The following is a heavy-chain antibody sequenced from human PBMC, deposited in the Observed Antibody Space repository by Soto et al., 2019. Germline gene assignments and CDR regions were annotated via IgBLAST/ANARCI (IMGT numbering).Heavy chain of an antibody. D-gene: IGHD3-10*01. J-gene: IGHJ4*02. CDR3: ARTMVRGVIPWYFDY. V-gene: IGHV1-69*01. CDR1: GGTFSSYA. Sequence: QVQLVQSGAEVKKPGSSVKVSCKASGGTFSSYAISWVRQAPGQGLEWMGGIIPIFGTANYAQKFQGRVTSTADESTSTAYMELRSLRSEDTAVYYCARTMVRGVIPWYFDYWGQGTLVTVSS. CDR2: IIPIFGTA.